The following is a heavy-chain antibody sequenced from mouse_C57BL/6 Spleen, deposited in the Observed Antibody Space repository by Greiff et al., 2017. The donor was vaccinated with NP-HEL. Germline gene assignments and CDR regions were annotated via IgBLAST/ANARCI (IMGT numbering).Heavy chain of an antibody. CDR1: GFTFSDYY. CDR3: AREGDYWYFDV. V-gene: IGHV5-12*01. J-gene: IGHJ1*03. CDR2: ISNGGGST. Sequence: EVKLMESGGGLVQPGGSLKLSCAASGFTFSDYYMYWVRQTPEKRLEWVAYISNGGGSTYYPDTVKGRFTISRDNAKNTLYLQMSRLKSEDTAMYYCAREGDYWYFDVWGTGTTVTVSS.